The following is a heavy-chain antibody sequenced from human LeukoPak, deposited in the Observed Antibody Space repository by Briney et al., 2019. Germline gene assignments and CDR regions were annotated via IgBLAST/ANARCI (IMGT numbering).Heavy chain of an antibody. CDR1: GFSFSGYG. Sequence: GGSLRLSCAASGFSFSGYGMSWVRQAPGKGLEWVSAISGSGGSTYYADSVKGRFTISRDNSKNTLYLQMNSLRAEDTAVYYCAKDEDSRSFLVWGQGTLVTVSS. D-gene: IGHD3-22*01. CDR2: ISGSGGST. V-gene: IGHV3-23*01. CDR3: AKDEDSRSFLV. J-gene: IGHJ4*02.